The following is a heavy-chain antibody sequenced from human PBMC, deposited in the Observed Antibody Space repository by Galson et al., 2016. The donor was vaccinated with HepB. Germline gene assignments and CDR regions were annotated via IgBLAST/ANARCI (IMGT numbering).Heavy chain of an antibody. V-gene: IGHV4-34*01. CDR1: GGSFNDHY. D-gene: IGHD2-15*01. Sequence: ETLSLTCGVYGGSFNDHYWSWIRQPPGRGLEWIGEINYAGFTKYNPSLKSRVTISVDTSKNQFSLKLNSTSAADTAVCCCARVEVAATNWFDSWGQGTLVTVSS. CDR2: INYAGFT. J-gene: IGHJ5*01. CDR3: ARVEVAATNWFDS.